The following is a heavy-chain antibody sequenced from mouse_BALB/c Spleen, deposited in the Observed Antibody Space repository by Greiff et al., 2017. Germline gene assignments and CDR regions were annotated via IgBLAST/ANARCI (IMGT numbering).Heavy chain of an antibody. CDR3: ARRGDGYDDGLGFAY. CDR2: INPYNGGT. CDR1: GYSFTGYF. D-gene: IGHD2-2*01. J-gene: IGHJ3*01. V-gene: IGHV1-20*01. Sequence: VQLKESGPELVKPGASVKISCKASGYSFTGYFMNWVKQSHGKSLEWIGRINPYNGGTIYNQKFKGKATLTVDKSSSTAYMELRSLTSEDTAVYYCARRGDGYDDGLGFAYWGQGTLVTVSA.